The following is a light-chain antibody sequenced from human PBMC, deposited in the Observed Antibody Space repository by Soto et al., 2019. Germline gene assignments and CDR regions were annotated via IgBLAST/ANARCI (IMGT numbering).Light chain of an antibody. CDR3: QQRNVWPPVT. CDR2: GAF. Sequence: EIVLIQSPATLSLSPGERATLSCRASPSVANFVAWYQQKPGQAPRLLIYGAFNRATGIPARFSGSGSGTAFTLTISSLEPEDAAVYYCQQRNVWPPVTFDQGTRLEIK. J-gene: IGKJ5*01. V-gene: IGKV3-11*01. CDR1: PSVANF.